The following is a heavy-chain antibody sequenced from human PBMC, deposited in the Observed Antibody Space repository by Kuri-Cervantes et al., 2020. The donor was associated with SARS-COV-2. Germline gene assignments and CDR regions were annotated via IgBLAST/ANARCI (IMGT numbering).Heavy chain of an antibody. CDR3: ASLMLPGEGTNDAFDI. D-gene: IGHD7-27*01. V-gene: IGHV1-69*13. CDR1: GGTFSSYA. J-gene: IGHJ3*02. CDR2: IIPIFGTA. Sequence: SVKVSCKASGGTFSSYAISWVRQAPGQGLEWMGGIIPIFGTANYAQKFQGRVTITADESTSTAYMELSSLRSDDTAVYYCASLMLPGEGTNDAFDIWGQGTMVTVSS.